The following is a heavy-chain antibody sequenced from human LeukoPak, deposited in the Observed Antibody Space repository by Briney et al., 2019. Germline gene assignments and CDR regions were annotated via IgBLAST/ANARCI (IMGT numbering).Heavy chain of an antibody. V-gene: IGHV1-69*05. CDR3: ARDAAAATVRD. D-gene: IGHD6-13*01. J-gene: IGHJ4*02. CDR2: IIPIFGTA. Sequence: ASVKVSCKASGVTFSSYAISLVRQAPGQGLEWMGRIIPIFGTANYAQTFQGRVTITTDESTSTAYMELSSLRSEDTAVYYCARDAAAATVRDSGQGTLVTVSS. CDR1: GVTFSSYA.